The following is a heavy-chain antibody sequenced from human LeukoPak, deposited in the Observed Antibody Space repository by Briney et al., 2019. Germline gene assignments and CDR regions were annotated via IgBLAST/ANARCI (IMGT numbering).Heavy chain of an antibody. CDR2: ISGSGGST. Sequence: SGGSLRLSCAASGFTFSSYAMSWVRQAPGKGLEWVSAISGSGGSTFYADSVQGRFTISRDNSNNTLFLQMNRLRVEDTAVYYCARVGYTSGWYRNWGQGALVTVSS. CDR3: ARVGYTSGWYRN. D-gene: IGHD6-19*01. CDR1: GFTFSSYA. V-gene: IGHV3-23*01. J-gene: IGHJ4*02.